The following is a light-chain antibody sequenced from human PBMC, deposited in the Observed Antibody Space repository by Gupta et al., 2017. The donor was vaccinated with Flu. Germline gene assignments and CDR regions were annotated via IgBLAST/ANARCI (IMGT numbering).Light chain of an antibody. Sequence: QSALTQSASVSGSPGQSITISCTGTSSDVGGYNYVSWYQHHPGKAPKLIIYEVNNRPSGVSDRFSGFKSGNTASLTISGLQAEDEAYYYCNSYTSRYTWVFGGGTKLTVL. CDR1: SSDVGGYNY. V-gene: IGLV2-14*01. J-gene: IGLJ3*02. CDR2: EVN. CDR3: NSYTSRYTWV.